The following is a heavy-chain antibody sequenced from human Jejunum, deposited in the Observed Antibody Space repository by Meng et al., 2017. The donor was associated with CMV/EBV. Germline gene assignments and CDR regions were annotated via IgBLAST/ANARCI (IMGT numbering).Heavy chain of an antibody. CDR2: IRGGGGGT. D-gene: IGHD1-26*01. CDR1: GYTFSTYD. V-gene: IGHV3-23*01. CDR3: AKKYTGSFDY. J-gene: IGHJ4*02. Sequence: CAASGYTFSTYDVSWVRQAPGKRLEWVSAIRGGGGGTYYADSVKGRFTFSRDNSETTLFLQMNSLRAEDTAVYYCAKKYTGSFDYWGQGTLVTVSS.